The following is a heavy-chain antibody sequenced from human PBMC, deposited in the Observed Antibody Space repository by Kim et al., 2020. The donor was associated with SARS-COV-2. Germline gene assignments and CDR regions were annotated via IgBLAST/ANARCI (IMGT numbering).Heavy chain of an antibody. CDR2: IYYSGST. V-gene: IGHV4-31*03. J-gene: IGHJ4*02. Sequence: SETLSLTCTVSGGSISSGGYYWSWIRQHPGKGLEWIGYIYYSGSTYYNPSLKSRVTISVDTSKNQFSLKLSSVTAADTAVYYCARDRGYSGYGYFDYWGQGTLVTVSS. CDR1: GGSISSGGYY. D-gene: IGHD5-12*01. CDR3: ARDRGYSGYGYFDY.